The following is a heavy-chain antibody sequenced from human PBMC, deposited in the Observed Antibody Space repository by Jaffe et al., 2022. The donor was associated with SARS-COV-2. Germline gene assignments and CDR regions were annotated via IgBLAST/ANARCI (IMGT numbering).Heavy chain of an antibody. D-gene: IGHD2-15*01. J-gene: IGHJ5*02. CDR2: VSHDGNKK. CDR3: ARAGCSAGSCSRAWFDP. Sequence: QVQLVESGGGVVQPGRSLRLSCSTSGFSFSSYAIHWVRQAPGKGLEWVAGVSHDGNKKYYVDSVNGRFSISRDNSKNTLSLQMDSLGGDDTAVYYCARAGCSAGSCSRAWFDPWGQGTLVTVSS. CDR1: GFSFSSYA. V-gene: IGHV3-30*04.